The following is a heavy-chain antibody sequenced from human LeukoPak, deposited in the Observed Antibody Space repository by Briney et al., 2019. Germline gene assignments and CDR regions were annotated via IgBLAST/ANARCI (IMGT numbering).Heavy chain of an antibody. D-gene: IGHD2-15*01. CDR3: AGARRYCSGGSCYPNWFDP. CDR1: GYTFTGYY. CDR2: INPNSGGT. J-gene: IGHJ5*02. Sequence: ASVKVSCKASGYTFTGYYMHWVRQAPGQGLEWMGWINPNSGGTNYAQKFQGRVTMTRGTSISTAYMELSRLRSDDTAVYYCAGARRYCSGGSCYPNWFDPWGQGTLVTVSS. V-gene: IGHV1-2*02.